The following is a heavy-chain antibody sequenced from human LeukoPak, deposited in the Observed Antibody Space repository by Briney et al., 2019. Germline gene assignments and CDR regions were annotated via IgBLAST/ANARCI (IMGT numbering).Heavy chain of an antibody. J-gene: IGHJ4*02. CDR1: GFGFNSYE. V-gene: IGHV3-48*03. D-gene: IGHD6-13*01. CDR2: ISTRGGTT. Sequence: GGSLRLSCAASGFGFNSYEMNWVRQAPGKGLEWVSYISTRGGTTYYADSVKGRFTISRDNAKNSLYLQMNSLRAEDTAVYYCARDSALYSSSSFYLDYWGQGTLATVSS. CDR3: ARDSALYSSSSFYLDY.